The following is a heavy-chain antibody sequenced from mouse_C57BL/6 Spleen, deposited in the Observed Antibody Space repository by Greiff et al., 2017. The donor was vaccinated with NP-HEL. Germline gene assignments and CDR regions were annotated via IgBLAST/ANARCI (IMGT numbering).Heavy chain of an antibody. CDR1: GYTFTSYG. Sequence: QVHVKQSGAELARPGASVKLSCKASGYTFTSYGISWVKQRTGQGLEWIGEIYPRSGNTYYNEKFKGKATLTADKSSSTAYMELRSLTSEDSAVYFCAIITTVVEDYWGQGTTLTVSS. D-gene: IGHD1-1*01. V-gene: IGHV1-81*01. CDR2: IYPRSGNT. CDR3: AIITTVVEDY. J-gene: IGHJ2*01.